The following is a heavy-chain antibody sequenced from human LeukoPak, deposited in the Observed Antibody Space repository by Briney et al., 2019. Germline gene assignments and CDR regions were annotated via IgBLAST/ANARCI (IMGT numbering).Heavy chain of an antibody. CDR2: FSNSGTN. CDR3: ARGSNWGDY. CDR1: GGSISGGGYS. Sequence: PSQTLSLTCAVSGGSISGGGYSWSWIRQPPGKGLEWIGYFSNSGTNNYNPSLKGRVTMSVDTSKNQFSLKLSSVTAADTAVYYCARGSNWGDYWGQGTLVTVSS. J-gene: IGHJ4*02. V-gene: IGHV4-30-4*07. D-gene: IGHD7-27*01.